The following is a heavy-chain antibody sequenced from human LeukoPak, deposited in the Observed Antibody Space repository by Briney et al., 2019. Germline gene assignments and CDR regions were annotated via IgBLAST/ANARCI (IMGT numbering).Heavy chain of an antibody. V-gene: IGHV1-69*05. CDR3: ARRSTSWASFDY. D-gene: IGHD2-2*01. Sequence: SVKVSCKASGGTFSSYAISWVRQAPGQGLGWMGGIIPIFGTANYAQKFQGRVTITTDESTSTAYMELSSLRSEDTAVYYCARRSTSWASFDYWGQGTLVTVSS. CDR1: GGTFSSYA. J-gene: IGHJ4*02. CDR2: IIPIFGTA.